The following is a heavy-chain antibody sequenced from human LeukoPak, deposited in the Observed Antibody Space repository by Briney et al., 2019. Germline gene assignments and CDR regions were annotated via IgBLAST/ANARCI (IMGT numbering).Heavy chain of an antibody. CDR1: GGSFSGYY. CDR3: ARGPYSSSAYYFDY. Sequence: TSETLSLTCAVYGGSFSGYYWSWIRQPPGKGLEWIGEINHSGSTNYNPSLKSRVTISVDTSKNQFSLKLSSVTAADTAVYYCARGPYSSSAYYFDYWGQGTLVTVSS. J-gene: IGHJ4*02. D-gene: IGHD6-6*01. V-gene: IGHV4-34*01. CDR2: INHSGST.